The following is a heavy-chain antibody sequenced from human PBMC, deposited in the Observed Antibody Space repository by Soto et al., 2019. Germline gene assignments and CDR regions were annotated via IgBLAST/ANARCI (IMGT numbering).Heavy chain of an antibody. V-gene: IGHV3-30*18. D-gene: IGHD2-8*01. J-gene: IGHJ6*04. CDR3: AKDTKAKPGNNYYAMDV. CDR1: GFTFSSYG. CDR2: ISYDGSYK. Sequence: VQLVESGGGEVQPGKSLRLTCAASGFTFSSYGMYWVRQTPGKGLEWVAVISYDGSYKHYGDSVKGRFTISRDNSKNTLFLQMDSLRAEDTAVYYCAKDTKAKPGNNYYAMDVWGYGTTVTVSS.